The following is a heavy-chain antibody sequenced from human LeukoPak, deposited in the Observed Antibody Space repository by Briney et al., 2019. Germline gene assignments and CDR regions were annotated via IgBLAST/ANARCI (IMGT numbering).Heavy chain of an antibody. V-gene: IGHV1-69*13. CDR1: GGSFSTYA. CDR3: ARAYKDRSLAGKKEFFQH. Sequence: SVKVSCKASGGSFSTYAISWVRQAPGQGLEWMGGITPIFGTARYAQKFQGRVTITADESTSTAYMELSSLRAEDTALYYCARAYKDRSLAGKKEFFQHWGQGTLVTVSS. CDR2: ITPIFGTA. D-gene: IGHD6-19*01. J-gene: IGHJ1*01.